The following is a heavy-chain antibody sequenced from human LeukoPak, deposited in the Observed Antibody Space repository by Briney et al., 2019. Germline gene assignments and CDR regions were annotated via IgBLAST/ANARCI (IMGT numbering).Heavy chain of an antibody. D-gene: IGHD3-16*01. CDR3: ARDRKSFRGDLYDH. CDR1: GYTFTGYY. CDR2: INPNSGGT. J-gene: IGHJ4*02. Sequence: VASVKVSCKASGYTFTGYYMHWVRQAPGQGLEWMGWINPNSGGTNYAQKFQGRVTMTRDTSISTAYMELSRLRSDDTAVYYCARDRKSFRGDLYDHWGQGTLVTVSS. V-gene: IGHV1-2*02.